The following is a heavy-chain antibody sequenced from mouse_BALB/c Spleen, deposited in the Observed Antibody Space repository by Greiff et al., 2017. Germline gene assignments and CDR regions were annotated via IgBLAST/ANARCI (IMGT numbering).Heavy chain of an antibody. J-gene: IGHJ3*01. V-gene: IGHV2-4-1*01. CDR1: GFSLTSYG. CDR3: ARVYYGNDGGFAY. Sequence: QVQLQQSGPGLVQPSQSLSITCTVSGFSLTSYGVHWVRQSPGKGLEWLGVIWSGGSTDYNAAFISRLSISKDNSKSQVFFKMNSLQADDTAIYYCARVYYGNDGGFAYWGQGTLVTVSA. CDR2: IWSGGST. D-gene: IGHD2-2*01.